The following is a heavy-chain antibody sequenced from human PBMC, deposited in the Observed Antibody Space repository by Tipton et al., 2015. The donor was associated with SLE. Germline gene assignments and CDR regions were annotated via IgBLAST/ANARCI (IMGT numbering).Heavy chain of an antibody. D-gene: IGHD1-7*01. J-gene: IGHJ4*02. CDR1: GYTFLSYD. V-gene: IGHV1-8*01. CDR3: ARADFHVELRRFDY. CDR2: MNPNSGST. Sequence: QVQLVQSGSELRKPGASVKVSCKASGYTFLSYDINWVRQATGQGLEWMGWMNPNSGSTVYAQKFQGRVTMTRSTSIGTAYMELSSLRSEDTAVYYCARADFHVELRRFDYWGQGTLVTVSS.